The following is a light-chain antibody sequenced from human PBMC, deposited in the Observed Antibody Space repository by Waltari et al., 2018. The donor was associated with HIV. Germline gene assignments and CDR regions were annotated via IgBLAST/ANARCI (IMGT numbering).Light chain of an antibody. V-gene: IGKV4-1*01. CDR3: QQYHTFPLT. Sequence: DFVMTQSPDSLAVSLGERATINCKSSRSVLYSSNNKNYLAWYQQKPGQPPKLLIYWASTRESGVPDRFSGGGSGTEFTLTISSLQAEDVAVYYCQQYHTFPLTFGGGTKVEIK. CDR1: RSVLYSSNNKNY. CDR2: WAS. J-gene: IGKJ4*01.